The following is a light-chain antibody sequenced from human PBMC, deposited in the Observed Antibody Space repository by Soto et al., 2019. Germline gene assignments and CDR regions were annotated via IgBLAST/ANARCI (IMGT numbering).Light chain of an antibody. CDR2: DAS. CDR1: QAIRSN. J-gene: IGKJ4*01. CDR3: QQYNSWPPLT. Sequence: EIVMTQSPATLSVSPGERATLSCRASQAIRSNLAWYQQKPGQAPRLLIYDASSRATGVPARFSGSGSGTDFPLSISRLQYEDAAVYFYQQYNSWPPLTFGGGTQVDIK. V-gene: IGKV3-15*01.